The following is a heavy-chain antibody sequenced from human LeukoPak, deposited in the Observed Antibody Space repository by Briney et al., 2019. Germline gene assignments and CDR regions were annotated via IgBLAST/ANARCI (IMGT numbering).Heavy chain of an antibody. Sequence: KTSETLSLTCTVSGGSISSYYWSWIRQPPGKGLEWIGYIYYSGSTNYNPSLKSRVTISVDTSKNQFSLKLSSVTAADTAVYYRARLRYRYAFDIWGQGTMVTVSS. D-gene: IGHD4-11*01. J-gene: IGHJ3*02. CDR1: GGSISSYY. CDR3: ARLRYRYAFDI. V-gene: IGHV4-59*08. CDR2: IYYSGST.